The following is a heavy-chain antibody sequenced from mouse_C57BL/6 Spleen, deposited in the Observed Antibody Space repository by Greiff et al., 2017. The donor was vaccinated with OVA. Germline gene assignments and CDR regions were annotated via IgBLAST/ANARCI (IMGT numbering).Heavy chain of an antibody. CDR2: INPNNGGT. Sequence: EVQLQQSGPELVKPGASVKISCKASGYTFTDYYMNWVKQSHGKSLEWIGDINPNNGGTSYNQKFKGKATLTVDKSSSTAYMELRSLTSEDSAVYYCARHDYDGDYYAMDYWGQGTSVTVSS. CDR1: GYTFTDYY. D-gene: IGHD2-4*01. V-gene: IGHV1-26*01. CDR3: ARHDYDGDYYAMDY. J-gene: IGHJ4*01.